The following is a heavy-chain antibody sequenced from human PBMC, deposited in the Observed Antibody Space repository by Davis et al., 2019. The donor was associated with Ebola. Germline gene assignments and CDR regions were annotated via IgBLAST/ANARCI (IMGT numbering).Heavy chain of an antibody. CDR3: ARDDEDIVVVPAAMSP. CDR1: GYTLTGYY. D-gene: IGHD2-2*01. V-gene: IGHV1-2*02. J-gene: IGHJ1*01. Sequence: ASVKVSCQASGYTLTGYYMHWVRQAPGQGLAWMGWINPNSGGTNYAQKFQARVTMTRDTSISTAYMELSRLRSDDTAVYYCARDDEDIVVVPAAMSPWGQGTLVTVSS. CDR2: INPNSGGT.